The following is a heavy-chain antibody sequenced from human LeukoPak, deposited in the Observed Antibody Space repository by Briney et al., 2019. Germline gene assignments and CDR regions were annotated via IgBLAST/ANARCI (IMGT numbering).Heavy chain of an antibody. J-gene: IGHJ4*02. CDR1: GFTFSSYE. CDR2: ISSSGSTI. Sequence: GESLKISCAASGFTFSSYEMNWVRQAPGKGLEWVSYISSSGSTIYYADSVKGRFTISRDNAKNSLYLQMNSLRAEDTAVYYCARTYPDYDFWSGYYRGAYYFDYWGQGTLVTVSS. V-gene: IGHV3-48*03. CDR3: ARTYPDYDFWSGYYRGAYYFDY. D-gene: IGHD3-3*01.